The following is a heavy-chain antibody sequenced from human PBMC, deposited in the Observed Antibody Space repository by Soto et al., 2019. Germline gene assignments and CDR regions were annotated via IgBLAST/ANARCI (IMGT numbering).Heavy chain of an antibody. CDR3: TREQSDDNYFDP. CDR2: IYYSGGT. Sequence: SETLSLTCTVSGAPLSSGGYFWTWMRQPPGRGLEWLGYIYYSGGTNYNPSLKSRVTISLDKSRNQFSLRLSSVTAADTAMYYCTREQSDDNYFDPWGQGTLVTVSS. J-gene: IGHJ5*02. CDR1: GAPLSSGGYF. V-gene: IGHV4-61*08. D-gene: IGHD1-1*01.